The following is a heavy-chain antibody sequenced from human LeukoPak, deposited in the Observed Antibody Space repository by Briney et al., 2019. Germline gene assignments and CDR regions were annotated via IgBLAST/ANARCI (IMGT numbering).Heavy chain of an antibody. J-gene: IGHJ4*02. D-gene: IGHD3-16*02. CDR3: ARSLRSYRYDFDY. V-gene: IGHV3-7*01. CDR2: INHNGNVN. CDR1: GFTFSSYW. Sequence: GGSLRLSCAASGFTFSSYWMNWARQAPGKGLEWVASINHNGNVNYYVDSVKGRFTISRDNAKNSLYLQMNSLRAEDTAVYYCARSLRSYRYDFDYWGQGTLVTVSS.